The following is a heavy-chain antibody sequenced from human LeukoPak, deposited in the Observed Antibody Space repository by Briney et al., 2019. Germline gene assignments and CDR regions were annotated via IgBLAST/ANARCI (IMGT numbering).Heavy chain of an antibody. CDR1: GYTFTSYY. V-gene: IGHV1-46*01. CDR3: ARDPRYCSGGSCYPFWYFDL. CDR2: INPSGGST. Sequence: GASVKVSCKASGYTFTSYYMHWVRQAPGQGLEWTGIINPSGGSTSYAQKFQGRVTMTRDTSTSTVYMELSSLRSEDTAVYYCARDPRYCSGGSCYPFWYFDLWGRGTLVTVSS. J-gene: IGHJ2*01. D-gene: IGHD2-15*01.